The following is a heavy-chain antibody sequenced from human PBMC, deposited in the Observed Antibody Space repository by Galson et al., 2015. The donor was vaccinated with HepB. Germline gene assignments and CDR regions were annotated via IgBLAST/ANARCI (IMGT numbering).Heavy chain of an antibody. CDR2: ISHDGNQK. CDR1: GFSFGTYG. V-gene: IGHV3-30*18. J-gene: IGHJ3*01. Sequence: SLRLSCAASGFSFGTYGINWVRQAPSKGLEWLAVISHDGNQKYYADSVTARLTISRDNSKNTLYQQMHSLTPEDTALHYCAKDHRDGLDVWGQGTLVSVSS. CDR3: AKDHRDGLDV.